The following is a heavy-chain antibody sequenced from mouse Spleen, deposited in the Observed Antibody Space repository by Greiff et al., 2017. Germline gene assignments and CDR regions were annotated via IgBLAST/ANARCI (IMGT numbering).Heavy chain of an antibody. J-gene: IGHJ4*01. CDR2: IDPSDSET. CDR1: GYTFTSYW. CDR3: TLTTVGALDY. D-gene: IGHD1-1*01. Sequence: VQLQQPGAELVRPGSSVKLSCKASGYTFTSYWMHWVKQRPIQGLEWIGNIDPSDSETHYNQKFKDKATLTVDKSSSTAYMQLSSLTSEDSAVYYCTLTTVGALDYWSQGTSVTVSS. V-gene: IGHV1-52*01.